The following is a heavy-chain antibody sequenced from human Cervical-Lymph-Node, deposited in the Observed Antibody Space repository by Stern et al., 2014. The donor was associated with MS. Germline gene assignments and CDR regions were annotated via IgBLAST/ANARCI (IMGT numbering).Heavy chain of an antibody. V-gene: IGHV3-7*01. CDR3: VRYRRGSDYYFDY. CDR1: GFTFSSYF. Sequence: VQLQESGGGLVQPGGSLRLSCAASGFTFSSYFMGWVRQAPGKGLEWVANIGQDGSLTYYVDSVEGRFTISRDNAKNSLFLQMNSPRSEDTSIYYCVRYRRGSDYYFDYWGQGTLVTVSS. D-gene: IGHD2-21*01. CDR2: IGQDGSLT. J-gene: IGHJ4*02.